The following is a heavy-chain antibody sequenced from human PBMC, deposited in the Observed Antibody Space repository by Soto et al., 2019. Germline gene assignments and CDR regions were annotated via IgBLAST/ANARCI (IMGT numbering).Heavy chain of an antibody. V-gene: IGHV3-7*01. CDR2: IKQDGSEK. CDR1: GFTFSSYW. D-gene: IGHD6-19*01. J-gene: IGHJ4*01. CDR3: ETVAYGNGWIFDH. Sequence: GGSLRLSCAASGFTFSSYWMSWVRQAPGKGLEWVANIKQDGSEKYYVDSVKGRFTLSRDNAQNSLQLQMNSLRTEDTAIYFCETVAYGNGWIFDHWGQGTLVTVSS.